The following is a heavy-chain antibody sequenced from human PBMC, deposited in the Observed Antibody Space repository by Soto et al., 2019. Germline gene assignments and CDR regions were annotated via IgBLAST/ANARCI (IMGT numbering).Heavy chain of an antibody. V-gene: IGHV1-18*01. CDR3: ASGYDDDY. J-gene: IGHJ4*02. CDR1: GYTFTSDV. Sequence: APVKVSCKAAGYTFTSDVISWGLQAPGQGLEWMGWISAYNGKTNYAQKFQGRVTMTTDTSTSTAYVELRSLSSDDTAVYYCASGYDDDYWGQGTLVTVSS. D-gene: IGHD5-12*01. CDR2: ISAYNGKT.